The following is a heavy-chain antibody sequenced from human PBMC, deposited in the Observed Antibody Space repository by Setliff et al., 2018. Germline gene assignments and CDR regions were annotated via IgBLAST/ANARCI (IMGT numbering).Heavy chain of an antibody. Sequence: SETLSLTCTVSGGSISSGSYYWGWIRQPAGKGLEWIGHIYTSGNTDYSPSLKSRVTISVDTSKNKFSLKLSLVTAADTAVYYCARDRQFCTSLSCLNSYFYYYAMDFWGQGTTVTVSS. V-gene: IGHV4-61*09. D-gene: IGHD2-8*01. J-gene: IGHJ6*02. CDR1: GGSISSGSYY. CDR3: ARDRQFCTSLSCLNSYFYYYAMDF. CDR2: IYTSGNT.